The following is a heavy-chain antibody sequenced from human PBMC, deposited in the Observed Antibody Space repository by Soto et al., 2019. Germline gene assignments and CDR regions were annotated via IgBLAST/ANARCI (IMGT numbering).Heavy chain of an antibody. V-gene: IGHV1-3*01. CDR2: INAGNGNT. Sequence: ASVKVSCKASGYTFTSYAMHWVRQAPGQRLEWMGWINAGNGNTKYSQKFQGRVTITRDTSASTAYMELSSLRSEDTAVYYCARDLVRGYSSGWYGDYYYYYGMDVWGQGTKVTVSS. CDR1: GYTFTSYA. J-gene: IGHJ6*02. CDR3: ARDLVRGYSSGWYGDYYYYYGMDV. D-gene: IGHD6-19*01.